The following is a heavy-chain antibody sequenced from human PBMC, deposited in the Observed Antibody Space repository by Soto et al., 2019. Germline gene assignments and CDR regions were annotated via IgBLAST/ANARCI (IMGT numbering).Heavy chain of an antibody. CDR2: IIPIFGTP. Sequence: QVQLVQSGAEVKKPGSSVKVSCKASGGSFRSYAVNWVRQAPGQGLECLGGIIPIFGTPNYAQKFHGRVSITADASTSTVYMDLISLTSEDTAVYYCAYSANHRYFFDSWGQGTLVNFSS. V-gene: IGHV1-69*12. CDR3: AYSANHRYFFDS. D-gene: IGHD5-18*01. CDR1: GGSFRSYA. J-gene: IGHJ5*01.